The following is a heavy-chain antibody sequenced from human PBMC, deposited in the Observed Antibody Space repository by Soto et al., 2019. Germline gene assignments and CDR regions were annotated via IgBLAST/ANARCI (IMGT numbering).Heavy chain of an antibody. Sequence: GASVKVSCKASGGTFSSYAISWVRQAPGQGLEWMGGIIPIFGTANYAQKFQGRVTITADESTSTAYMELSSLRSEDTAVYYCARPHTMVRGALSHYYYGMDVWGQGTTVTVSS. D-gene: IGHD3-10*01. CDR2: IIPIFGTA. CDR1: GGTFSSYA. V-gene: IGHV1-69*13. J-gene: IGHJ6*02. CDR3: ARPHTMVRGALSHYYYGMDV.